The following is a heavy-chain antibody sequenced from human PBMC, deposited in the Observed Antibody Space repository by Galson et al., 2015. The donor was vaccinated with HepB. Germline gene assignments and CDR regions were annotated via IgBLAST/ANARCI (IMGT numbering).Heavy chain of an antibody. D-gene: IGHD2-2*01. CDR2: IWYDGSNK. Sequence: SLRLSCAASGFTFSSYGMHWVRQAPGKGLEWVAVIWYDGSNKYYADSVKGRFTISRDNSKNTLYLQMNSLRAEDTAVYYCARDQVRVPAAMESDWYFDLWGRGTLVTVSS. CDR3: ARDQVRVPAAMESDWYFDL. CDR1: GFTFSSYG. J-gene: IGHJ2*01. V-gene: IGHV3-33*01.